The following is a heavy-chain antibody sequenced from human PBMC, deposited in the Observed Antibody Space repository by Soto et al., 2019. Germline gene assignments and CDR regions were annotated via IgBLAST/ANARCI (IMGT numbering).Heavy chain of an antibody. CDR3: AKDSGSYYTYFKH. CDR2: ISWNSGSI. CDR1: GFTFDDYA. J-gene: IGHJ1*01. V-gene: IGHV3-9*01. Sequence: GGSLRLSCAASGFTFDDYAMHWVRQAPGKGLEWVSGISWNSGSIGYADSVKGRFTISRDNAKNSLYLQMNSLRAEDTALYYCAKDSGSYYTYFKHCGQGTLVTVSS. D-gene: IGHD1-26*01.